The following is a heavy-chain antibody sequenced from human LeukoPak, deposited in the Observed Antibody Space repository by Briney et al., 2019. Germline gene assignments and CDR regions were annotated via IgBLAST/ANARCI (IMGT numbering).Heavy chain of an antibody. J-gene: IGHJ6*02. V-gene: IGHV4-4*07. CDR3: ARVFSGYYYDSRAYYGMDV. CDR2: IYTSGST. Sequence: SETLSLTCTVSGGSISSYYWSWIRQPAGKGLEWIGRIYTSGSTNYNPSLKSRVTMSVDTSKNQFSLKLSSVTAADTAVYYCARVFSGYYYDSRAYYGMDVWGQGTTVTVSS. CDR1: GGSISSYY. D-gene: IGHD3-22*01.